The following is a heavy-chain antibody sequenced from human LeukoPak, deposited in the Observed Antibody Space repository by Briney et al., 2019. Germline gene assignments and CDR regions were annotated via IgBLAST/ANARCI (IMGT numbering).Heavy chain of an antibody. CDR1: GYTFTGYY. D-gene: IGHD3-22*01. V-gene: IGHV1-2*02. CDR3: ARAKPNYYDSSGLSY. Sequence: ASVKVSCKASGYTFTGYYMHWVRQAPGQGLEWMGWINPNSGGTNYAQKFQGRVTMTRDTSISTAYMELSRLRSDDTAVYYCARAKPNYYDSSGLSYWGQGTLVTASS. J-gene: IGHJ4*02. CDR2: INPNSGGT.